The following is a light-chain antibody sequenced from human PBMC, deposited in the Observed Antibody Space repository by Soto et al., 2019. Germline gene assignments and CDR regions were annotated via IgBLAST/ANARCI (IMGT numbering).Light chain of an antibody. Sequence: QSVLTQPTSASGTPGQRVTISCSGSKSNIGSNTVNWYQQVPGTAPRLLMHTNTLRPSGVPDRFSASKSGTSASLTIGGLQSEDEAVYYCAAWDDTLIVFGSGTKLTVL. V-gene: IGLV1-44*01. J-gene: IGLJ1*01. CDR3: AAWDDTLIV. CDR2: TNT. CDR1: KSNIGSNT.